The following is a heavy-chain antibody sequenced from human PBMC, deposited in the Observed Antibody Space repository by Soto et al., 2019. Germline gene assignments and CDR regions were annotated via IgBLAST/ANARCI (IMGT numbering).Heavy chain of an antibody. D-gene: IGHD6-6*01. Sequence: PGGSLRLSCAASGFTFSNAWMSWVRQAPGKGLEWVGRIKSKTDGGTTDYAAPVKGRFTISRDDSKNTLYLQMNSLKTEDTAVYYCARGRKQLGLDPWGQGTLVTVSS. J-gene: IGHJ5*02. V-gene: IGHV3-15*01. CDR1: GFTFSNAW. CDR2: IKSKTDGGTT. CDR3: ARGRKQLGLDP.